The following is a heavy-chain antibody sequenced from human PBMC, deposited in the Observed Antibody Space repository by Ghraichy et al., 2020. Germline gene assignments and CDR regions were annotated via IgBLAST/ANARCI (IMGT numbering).Heavy chain of an antibody. CDR2: IYSSGST. CDR3: AREGSSGWYLDY. D-gene: IGHD6-19*01. CDR1: GGSINSYY. Sequence: SETLSLTCTVSGGSINSYYWSWIRQPPGKGLEWIGYIYSSGSTNYNPSLKSRVTISVDTSKNQFSLKLSSVTAADTAVYYCAREGSSGWYLDYWGQGTLVTVSS. V-gene: IGHV4-59*01. J-gene: IGHJ4*02.